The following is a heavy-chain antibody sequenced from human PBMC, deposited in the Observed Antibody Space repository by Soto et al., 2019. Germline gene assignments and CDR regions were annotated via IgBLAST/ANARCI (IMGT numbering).Heavy chain of an antibody. J-gene: IGHJ4*02. V-gene: IGHV3-23*01. CDR2: ISGSGGST. Sequence: GGSLRLSCAASGFTFSSYAMTWVRQAPGKGLEWVSAISGSGGSTYYADSVKGRFTISRDNSKSTLYLQMNSLRAEDTALYYCAYVASRQVEGDYWGQGTLVTVSS. CDR1: GFTFSSYA. CDR3: AYVASRQVEGDY. D-gene: IGHD1-1*01.